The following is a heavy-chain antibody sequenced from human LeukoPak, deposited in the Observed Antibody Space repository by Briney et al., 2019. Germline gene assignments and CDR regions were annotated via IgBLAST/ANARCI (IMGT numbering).Heavy chain of an antibody. J-gene: IGHJ4*01. CDR2: IRYDGSNT. CDR3: AKDKTRIGSTSGFDY. V-gene: IGHV3-30*02. Sequence: GGSLRLSCAASGFSFSHFGIHWVLQAPGKGLEWVGFIRYDGSNTYYADSVKGRFTISRDNSNNTLYVQMNSLRVEDTATYYCAKDKTRIGSTSGFDYWGHGTLVTVSS. D-gene: IGHD3-10*01. CDR1: GFSFSHFG.